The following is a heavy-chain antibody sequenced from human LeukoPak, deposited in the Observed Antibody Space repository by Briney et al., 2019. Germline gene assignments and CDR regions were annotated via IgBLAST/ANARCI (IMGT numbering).Heavy chain of an antibody. CDR2: IIPILGIA. CDR3: ARDDNSYDFWSGYSWRWFDP. CDR1: GYTFTGYY. Sequence: GASVKVSCKASGYTFTGYYMHWVRQAPGQGLEWMGRIIPILGIANYAQKFQGRVTITADKSTSTAYMELSSLRSEDTAVYYCARDDNSYDFWSGYSWRWFDPWGQGTLVTVSS. V-gene: IGHV1-69*04. D-gene: IGHD3-3*01. J-gene: IGHJ5*02.